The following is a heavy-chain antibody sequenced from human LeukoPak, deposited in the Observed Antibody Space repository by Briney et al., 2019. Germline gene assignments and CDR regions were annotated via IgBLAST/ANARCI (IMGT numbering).Heavy chain of an antibody. D-gene: IGHD6-19*01. CDR1: GYTFTSYD. Sequence: ASVKVSCKASGYTFTSYDINWVRQATGQGLEWMGWMNPNSGNTGYAQKFQGRVTMTRDTSISTAYMELSRLRSDDTAVYYCARAQGNIAVAGTLGYWGQGTLVTVSS. J-gene: IGHJ4*02. CDR3: ARAQGNIAVAGTLGY. CDR2: MNPNSGNT. V-gene: IGHV1-8*01.